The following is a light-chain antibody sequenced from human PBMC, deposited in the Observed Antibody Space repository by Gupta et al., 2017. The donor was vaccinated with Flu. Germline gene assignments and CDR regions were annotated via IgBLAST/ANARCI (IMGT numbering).Light chain of an antibody. V-gene: IGKV1-5*03. CDR3: KQHKSYSCT. J-gene: IGKJ1*01. CDR2: KAS. Sequence: DIQMTQSPSSLSASVCDRVTITCRASQSSSSWLDWYQQKPVKAPQLLIYKASSLESGVPSRFSGRGSGTDFTLTISRVEPDDVAPYYCKQHKSYSCTFGQGTKVEI. CDR1: QSSSSW.